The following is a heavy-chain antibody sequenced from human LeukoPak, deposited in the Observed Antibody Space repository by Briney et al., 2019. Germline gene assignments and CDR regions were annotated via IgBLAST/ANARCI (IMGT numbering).Heavy chain of an antibody. CDR2: ISSSSSYI. CDR3: ARNADTFFDS. Sequence: GGSLRLSCTASGFTFSSYTINWVRQAPGKGLEWVSSISSSSSYIYYADSVKGRFTISRDNAKNSLYLQMNSLRAEDTAVYYCARNADTFFDSWGQGTLVTVSS. J-gene: IGHJ4*02. D-gene: IGHD5-18*01. V-gene: IGHV3-21*01. CDR1: GFTFSSYT.